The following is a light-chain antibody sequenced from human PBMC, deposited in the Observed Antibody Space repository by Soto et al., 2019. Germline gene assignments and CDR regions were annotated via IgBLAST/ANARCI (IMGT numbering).Light chain of an antibody. Sequence: QSVLTQPASVSGSPRQSITISCTGTSSDVGSYNLVSWYQQHPGKAPKLMIYEGSKRPSGVSNRFSGSKSGNTASLTISGLQAEDEADYYCCSYAGSNTAVFGGGTKVTVL. CDR2: EGS. CDR1: SSDVGSYNL. V-gene: IGLV2-23*01. J-gene: IGLJ2*01. CDR3: CSYAGSNTAV.